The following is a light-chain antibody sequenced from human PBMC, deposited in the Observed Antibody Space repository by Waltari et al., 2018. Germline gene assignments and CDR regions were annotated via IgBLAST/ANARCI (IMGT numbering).Light chain of an antibody. CDR1: QNVDTW. CDR3: QQYNTYWT. V-gene: IGKV1-5*03. CDR2: KTS. J-gene: IGKJ1*01. Sequence: DIQMTQSPSTLSASIGNRVPITCRASQNVDTWLAWYQQKPGKAPKLRVYKTSTLQSGVPSRFSGSGSGTHFTLTISSLQPDDFANYYCQQYNTYWTFGQGTKVE.